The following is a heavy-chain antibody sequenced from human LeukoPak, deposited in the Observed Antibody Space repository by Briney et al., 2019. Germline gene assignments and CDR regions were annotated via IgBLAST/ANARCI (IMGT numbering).Heavy chain of an antibody. D-gene: IGHD5-12*01. CDR3: ARDVAGNSFDY. CDR1: GYSISSDYY. J-gene: IGHJ4*02. CDR2: MYHSGST. V-gene: IGHV4-38-2*02. Sequence: SETLSLTCTVSGYSISSDYYWGWIRQPPGKGLEWIGNMYHSGSTYYNPSLKSRVTILVDTSKSQFSLRLTSMTAADTAVYYCARDVAGNSFDYWGQGTLVTVSS.